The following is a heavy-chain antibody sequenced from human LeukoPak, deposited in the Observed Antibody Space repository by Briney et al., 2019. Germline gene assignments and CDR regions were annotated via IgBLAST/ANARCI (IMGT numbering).Heavy chain of an antibody. CDR1: GFTFSDYW. J-gene: IGHJ6*03. Sequence: PGGSLRLSCAASGFTFSDYWMIWVRLAPGKGLEWVADIEYDGSDKFFVDPVKGRFTISRDNAKNSVHLQLNSLRAEDTAIYYCARLYCGGGTCYSYYMDVWGKGTTVIVSS. D-gene: IGHD2-15*01. CDR3: ARLYCGGGTCYSYYMDV. CDR2: IEYDGSDK. V-gene: IGHV3-7*01.